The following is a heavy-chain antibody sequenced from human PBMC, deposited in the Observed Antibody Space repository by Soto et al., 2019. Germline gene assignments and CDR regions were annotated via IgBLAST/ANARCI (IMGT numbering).Heavy chain of an antibody. J-gene: IGHJ6*02. CDR1: GCTFTSSY. D-gene: IGHD4-4*01. Sequence: QVQLVQSGAEVKKPGAAVKVSCKASGCTFTSSYLNWVRLPPGQGLEWMGIINPNGVGTSYAQQFPVRVCMTSGTSRSTVYTERSSLRYEETAVYYCAVGGNSVRMDVWGHGTTVPGSS. V-gene: IGHV1-46*01. CDR2: INPNGVGT. CDR3: AVGGNSVRMDV.